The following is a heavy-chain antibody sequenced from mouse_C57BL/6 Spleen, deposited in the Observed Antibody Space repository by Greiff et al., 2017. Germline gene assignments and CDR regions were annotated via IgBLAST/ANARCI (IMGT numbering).Heavy chain of an antibody. CDR1: GFTFSSYG. D-gene: IGHD4-1*01. Sequence: EVQVVESGGDLVKPGGSLKLSCAASGFTFSSYGMSWVRQTPDKRLEWVATISSGGSYTYYPDSVKGRFTISRDNAKNTLYLQMSSLKSEDTAMYYCARPSNPGDYWGQGTSVTVSS. CDR3: ARPSNPGDY. J-gene: IGHJ4*01. V-gene: IGHV5-6*01. CDR2: ISSGGSYT.